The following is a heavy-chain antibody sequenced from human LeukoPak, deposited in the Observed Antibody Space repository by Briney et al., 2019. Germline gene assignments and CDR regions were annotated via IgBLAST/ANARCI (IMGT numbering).Heavy chain of an antibody. CDR2: IWYDGSNK. CDR3: ARDGTGSNSGWYIH. CDR1: GFTFSSHG. Sequence: KPGGSLILSCAASGFTFSSHGMHWVRQAPGKGLEWVAVIWYDGSNKYYADSVKGRFTISRDNSKNTLYLQMNSLRAEDTAVYYCARDGTGSNSGWYIHWGQGALVTVSS. J-gene: IGHJ4*02. D-gene: IGHD6-19*01. V-gene: IGHV3-33*01.